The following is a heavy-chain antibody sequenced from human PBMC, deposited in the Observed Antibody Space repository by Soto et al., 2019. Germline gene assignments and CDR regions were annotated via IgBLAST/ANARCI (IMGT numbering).Heavy chain of an antibody. J-gene: IGHJ6*02. CDR2: IIPIFGTA. V-gene: IGHV1-69*12. Sequence: QVQLVQSGAEVKKPGSSVKVSCKASGGTFSSYAISWVRQAPGQGLEWMGGIIPIFGTANYAQKFQGRVTITADEATSTAYRELSSLRAEDTAVYYCARAHTSQLWLRYYYYGMDVWGQGTTVTVSS. D-gene: IGHD5-18*01. CDR3: ARAHTSQLWLRYYYYGMDV. CDR1: GGTFSSYA.